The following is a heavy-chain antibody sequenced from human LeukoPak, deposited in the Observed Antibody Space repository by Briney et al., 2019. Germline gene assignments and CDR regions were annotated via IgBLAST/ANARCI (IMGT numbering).Heavy chain of an antibody. D-gene: IGHD4-17*01. J-gene: IGHJ5*02. Sequence: SQALSLTCTVSGASIRGSTYYWGWIRQPPGKGLEWIGSIYYSGSTYYNPSLKSRVTISVDTSKNQFSLKLSSVTAADTAVYYCARDRGRYGDSLGDWFDPWGQGTLVTVSS. CDR2: IYYSGST. CDR1: GASIRGSTYY. CDR3: ARDRGRYGDSLGDWFDP. V-gene: IGHV4-39*07.